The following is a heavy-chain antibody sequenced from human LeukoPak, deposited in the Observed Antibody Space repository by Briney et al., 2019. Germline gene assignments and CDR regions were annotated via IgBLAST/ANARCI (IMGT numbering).Heavy chain of an antibody. J-gene: IGHJ4*02. V-gene: IGHV4-59*01. CDR1: GGSISSYW. CDR3: ARVLSSGYSDY. Sequence: SETLSLTCTVSGGSISSYWWSWIRQPPGKGLEWIGYIYYSGSTNYNPSLKSRVTISVDTSKNQFSLKLSCVTAADTAVYYCARVLSSGYSDYWGQGTLVTVSS. D-gene: IGHD3-22*01. CDR2: IYYSGST.